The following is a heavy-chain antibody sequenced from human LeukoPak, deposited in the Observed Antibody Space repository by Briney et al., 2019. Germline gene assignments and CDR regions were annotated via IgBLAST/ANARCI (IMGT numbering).Heavy chain of an antibody. Sequence: SETLSLTCTVSGGSISSYYWSWIRQPPGKGLEWIGYIYYSGSTNYNPSLKSRVTISVDTSKDQFSLKLSSVTAADTAVYYCARTGYSNYAYYYYGMDVWGQGTTVTVSS. D-gene: IGHD4-11*01. CDR1: GGSISSYY. CDR2: IYYSGST. J-gene: IGHJ6*02. CDR3: ARTGYSNYAYYYYGMDV. V-gene: IGHV4-59*08.